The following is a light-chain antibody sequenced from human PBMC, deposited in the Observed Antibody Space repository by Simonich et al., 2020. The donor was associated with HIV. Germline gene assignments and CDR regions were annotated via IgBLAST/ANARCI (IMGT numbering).Light chain of an antibody. Sequence: EIVMTQSPATLSVSPGESATLSCGASHSVSCNLAWYQQKPGQAPKLLIYGASTRATGIPARFSGSGSGTEFTLTISSMQSEDFAVYYCQQYNNWPPGYTFGQGTKLEI. CDR3: QQYNNWPPGYT. J-gene: IGKJ2*01. CDR1: HSVSCN. V-gene: IGKV3-15*01. CDR2: GAS.